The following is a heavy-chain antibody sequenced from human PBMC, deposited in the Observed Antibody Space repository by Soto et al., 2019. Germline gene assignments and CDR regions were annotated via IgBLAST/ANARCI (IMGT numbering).Heavy chain of an antibody. CDR3: ARDQGYCSSTSCYSYDGFDY. CDR1: GYTFTSYG. Sequence: QVPLVQSGAEVKKPGASVKVSCKASGYTFTSYGISWVRQAPGQGLEWMGWISAYNGNTNYAQKLQGRVTMTTDTSTSTAYMELRSLRSDDTAVYYCARDQGYCSSTSCYSYDGFDYWGQGTLVTVSS. D-gene: IGHD2-2*02. J-gene: IGHJ4*02. CDR2: ISAYNGNT. V-gene: IGHV1-18*01.